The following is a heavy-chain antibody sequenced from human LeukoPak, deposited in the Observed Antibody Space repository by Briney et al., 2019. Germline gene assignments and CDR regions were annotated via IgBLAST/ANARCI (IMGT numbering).Heavy chain of an antibody. CDR2: ISDSGGST. CDR3: AKAFGWSTIFAPLDY. CDR1: GFTFSNYA. D-gene: IGHD3-9*01. V-gene: IGHV3-23*01. J-gene: IGHJ4*02. Sequence: PGGSLRLSCAASGFTFSNYAMSWVRQAPGKGLEWVSTISDSGGSTYYADSVKGRFTISRDNSKNTLYLQMNSLRAEDTAVYYCAKAFGWSTIFAPLDYWGQGTLVTVSS.